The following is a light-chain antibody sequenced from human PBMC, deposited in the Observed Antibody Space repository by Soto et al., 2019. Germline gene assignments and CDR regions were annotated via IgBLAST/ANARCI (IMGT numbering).Light chain of an antibody. CDR3: QQYSASPRT. CDR1: QSVSSSY. J-gene: IGKJ3*01. V-gene: IGKV3-20*01. Sequence: EIVLTQSPGTLSLSQGERATLSCRASQSVSSSYLAWYQQKPGQAPRLLIYGASSRATGIPDRFSASGAGTDFTLTISRLEPEDSAVYYCQQYSASPRTFGPGTKVDIK. CDR2: GAS.